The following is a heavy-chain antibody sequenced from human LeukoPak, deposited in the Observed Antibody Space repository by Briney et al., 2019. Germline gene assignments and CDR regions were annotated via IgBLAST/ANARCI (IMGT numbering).Heavy chain of an antibody. CDR3: ARGRDKTTSPAIDY. J-gene: IGHJ4*02. Sequence: ASVKVSCKASGCTSSGYYMHWVRQAPGQGHEWMGWISPKSGDTNYAQNFQGRVTMTRDTSISTAYMELSRLTSDDTAVYYCARGRDKTTSPAIDYWGQGTLVTVSS. V-gene: IGHV1-2*02. CDR1: GCTSSGYY. D-gene: IGHD2-2*01. CDR2: ISPKSGDT.